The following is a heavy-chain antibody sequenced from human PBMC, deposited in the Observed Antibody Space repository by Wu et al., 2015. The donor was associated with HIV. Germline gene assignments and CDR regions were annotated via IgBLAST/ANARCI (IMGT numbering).Heavy chain of an antibody. CDR3: ARDMTYFYDNSGYYRLDY. V-gene: IGHV1-69*13. D-gene: IGHD3-22*01. CDR2: IIPMFDLK. CDR1: GGTFNSYA. Sequence: QAQLVQSGGEVKKPGASVKVSCRASGGTFNSYAVNWVRQAPEQGLEWMGRIIPMFDLKHYAQKFRGRITLTADESTGTAYMEVNNLRSDDTAMYYCARDMTYFYDNSGYYRLDYWGQGTLITVTS. J-gene: IGHJ4*02.